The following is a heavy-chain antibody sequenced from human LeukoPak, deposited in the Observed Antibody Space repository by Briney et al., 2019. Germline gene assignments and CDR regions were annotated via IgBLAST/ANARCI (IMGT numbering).Heavy chain of an antibody. CDR1: GGSMSPYH. J-gene: IGHJ6*02. Sequence: SETLSLTCTVSGGSMSPYHWGWIRQPPGKGLEWTGYIYYSGSTNYNPSLKSRVTISVDTSKNQFSLKLSSVTAADTAVYYCARSEERDGRWLQSIYYYYYGMDVWGQGTTVTVSS. V-gene: IGHV4-59*01. CDR2: IYYSGST. D-gene: IGHD5-24*01. CDR3: ARSEERDGRWLQSIYYYYYGMDV.